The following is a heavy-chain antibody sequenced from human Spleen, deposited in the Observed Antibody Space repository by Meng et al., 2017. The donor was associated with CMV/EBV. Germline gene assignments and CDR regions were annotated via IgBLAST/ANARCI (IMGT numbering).Heavy chain of an antibody. D-gene: IGHD1-14*01. CDR2: IYWNDDK. V-gene: IGHV2-5*01. Sequence: SGPTLVKPTQTLTLTCTFSGFSLRSRGRGVGWIRQPPGKALEWLALIYWNDDKSYSPSLKPRLSITKDASRNQVVLTMTDVDPVDTATYYCAYKPVDTTFEYWGQGTLVTVSS. CDR3: AYKPVDTTFEY. J-gene: IGHJ4*02. CDR1: GFSLRSRGRG.